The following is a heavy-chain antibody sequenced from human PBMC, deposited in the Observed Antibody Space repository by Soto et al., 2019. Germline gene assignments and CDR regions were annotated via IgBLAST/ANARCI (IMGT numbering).Heavy chain of an antibody. CDR3: AKESSCSTTSCYFDY. J-gene: IGHJ4*02. V-gene: IGHV3-23*01. CDR1: GFTFSSYA. D-gene: IGHD2-2*01. Sequence: EVQLLESGGGLVQPGGSLRLSCAASGFTFSSYAMNWVRQGPGKGLEWVSTNSGSGGSTNYADSVKGRFTISRDNSKNTLYLQMNRLRAEDTAVYYCAKESSCSTTSCYFDYWGQGTLVTVSS. CDR2: NSGSGGST.